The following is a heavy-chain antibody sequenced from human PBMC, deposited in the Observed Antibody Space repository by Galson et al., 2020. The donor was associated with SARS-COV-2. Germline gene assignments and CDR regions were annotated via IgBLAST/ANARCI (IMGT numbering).Heavy chain of an antibody. CDR1: GYTFNSYG. V-gene: IGHV1-18*01. J-gene: IGHJ4*02. D-gene: IGHD3-22*01. Sequence: ASVKVPYKASGYTFNSYGISWVRQAPGQGLEWMGWISPYKNYTNYVQNFQARATMTTDTSTSTAYMELRSLRSDDTAVYYCAIDSYYDSSGHYYLYWGQGTLVTVS. CDR2: ISPYKNYT. CDR3: AIDSYYDSSGHYYLY.